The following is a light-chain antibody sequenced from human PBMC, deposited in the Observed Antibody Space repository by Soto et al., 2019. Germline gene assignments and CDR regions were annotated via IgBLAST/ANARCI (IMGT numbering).Light chain of an antibody. V-gene: IGKV3-15*01. CDR1: QNISSN. CDR3: QQYKNLWT. Sequence: EIVMTQSPATLSVSPGEGVTLSCGASQNISSNLAWYQQKPGQAPRLLIYGASTRATGISARFSGSGSGTEFTLTIIVLQYEDFAVYYCQQYKNLWTFGQGTKVDI. CDR2: GAS. J-gene: IGKJ1*01.